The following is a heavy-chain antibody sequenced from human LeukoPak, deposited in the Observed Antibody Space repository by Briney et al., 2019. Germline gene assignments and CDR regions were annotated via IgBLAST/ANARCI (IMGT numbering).Heavy chain of an antibody. Sequence: PGGSLRLSXAASGFTFSSYAMSWVSQAPGKGLEWVSAISGSGGSTDYADSVKGRFTISRDNSKNTLYLQMNSLRAEDTAGYYCANVEATNLWGKGTTVTVSS. D-gene: IGHD1-26*01. CDR1: GFTFSSYA. CDR2: ISGSGGST. V-gene: IGHV3-23*01. J-gene: IGHJ6*04. CDR3: ANVEATNL.